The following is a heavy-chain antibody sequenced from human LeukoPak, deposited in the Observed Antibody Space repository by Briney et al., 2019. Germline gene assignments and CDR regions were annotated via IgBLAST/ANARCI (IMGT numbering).Heavy chain of an antibody. D-gene: IGHD3-10*01. CDR2: ISSSGSTI. Sequence: GGSLRLSCAASGFTFSNYEMNWLRQAPGKGLEWVSYISSSGSTIYYADSVKGRFTISRDNTKNSLYLQMNSLRAEDTAVYYCAKGGRELLSAYFDYWGQGILVTVSS. CDR3: AKGGRELLSAYFDY. CDR1: GFTFSNYE. J-gene: IGHJ4*02. V-gene: IGHV3-48*03.